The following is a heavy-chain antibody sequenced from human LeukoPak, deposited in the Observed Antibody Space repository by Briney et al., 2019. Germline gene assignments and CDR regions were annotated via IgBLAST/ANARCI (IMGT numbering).Heavy chain of an antibody. CDR2: ISYDGSNK. D-gene: IGHD3-10*01. J-gene: IGHJ4*02. Sequence: GGSLRLSCAASGFTFSSYAMHWVRQAPGKGLEWVAVISYDGSNKYYADSVKGRFTISRDNSKNTLYLQMNSLRAEDTAVYYCAKGSGGSGSYSKYYFDYWGQGTLVTVSS. CDR3: AKGSGGSGSYSKYYFDY. V-gene: IGHV3-30*04. CDR1: GFTFSSYA.